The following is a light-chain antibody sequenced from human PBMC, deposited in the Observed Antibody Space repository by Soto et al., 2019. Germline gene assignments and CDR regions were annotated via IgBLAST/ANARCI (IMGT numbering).Light chain of an antibody. CDR1: LTVSTN. Sequence: EIMLTQSPGTLSVSPGERVTLSCRASLTVSTNLAWFQQKPGQAPRLLIYAASTRATGISPRFSGSGSGTDFTLTISSLQSEDSAVYYCHQYNSWLRTFGQGTKLDIK. CDR3: HQYNSWLRT. V-gene: IGKV3-15*01. CDR2: AAS. J-gene: IGKJ2*01.